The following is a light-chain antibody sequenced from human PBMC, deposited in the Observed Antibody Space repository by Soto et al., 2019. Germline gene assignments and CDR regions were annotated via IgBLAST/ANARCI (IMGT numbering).Light chain of an antibody. CDR1: SSDVGSYTL. V-gene: IGLV2-23*02. CDR3: WSYAGSFTYD. CDR2: EVS. Sequence: QSALTQPASVSGSPGQSITISCTGSSSDVGSYTLVSWYQQHPGKVPKLMIYEVSKRPSGVSVRFSGSRSGNTASLTISGLQAEDEADYFCWSYAGSFTYDFGTGTKVTVL. J-gene: IGLJ1*01.